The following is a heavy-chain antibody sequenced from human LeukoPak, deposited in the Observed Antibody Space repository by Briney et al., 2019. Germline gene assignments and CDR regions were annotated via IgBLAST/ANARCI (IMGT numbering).Heavy chain of an antibody. CDR1: GGSISSGGYY. V-gene: IGHV4-39*07. D-gene: IGHD2-21*01. Sequence: SETLSLTCTVSGGSISSGGYYWSWIRQPPGKGLEWIGEINHSGSTNYNPSLKSRVTISVDTSKNQFSLKLSSVTAADTAVYYCARGSIRFPYWGQGTLVTVSS. J-gene: IGHJ4*02. CDR2: INHSGST. CDR3: ARGSIRFPY.